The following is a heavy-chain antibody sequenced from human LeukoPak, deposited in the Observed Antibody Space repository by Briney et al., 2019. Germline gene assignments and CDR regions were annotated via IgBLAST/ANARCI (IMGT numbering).Heavy chain of an antibody. CDR3: ARVYKSRFLEWLLGH. D-gene: IGHD3-3*01. CDR2: INPNSGGT. CDR1: GYTFTGYY. Sequence: ASVKVSCKASGYTFTGYYMHWVRQAPGQGLEWMGWINPNSGGTNYAQKFQGRVTMTRDTSISTAYMELSRLRSDDTAVYYCARVYKSRFLEWLLGHWGQGTLVTVSS. J-gene: IGHJ4*02. V-gene: IGHV1-2*02.